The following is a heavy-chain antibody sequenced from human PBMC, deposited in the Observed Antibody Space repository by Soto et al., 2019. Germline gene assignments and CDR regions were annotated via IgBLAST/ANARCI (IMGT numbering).Heavy chain of an antibody. CDR2: ISGSGGRT. J-gene: IGHJ5*02. V-gene: IGHV3-23*01. CDR3: AKDKHSNPLNWFDP. Sequence: EVQLLESGGRLLQPGGSLRLSCAASGFTFSSYAMSWVRQAPGKGLEWVSGISGSGGRTYYADSVKGRFTISRDNSKNTLYLQMHSLRAEDTDVYYCAKDKHSNPLNWFDPWGQGTLVAVSS. CDR1: GFTFSSYA. D-gene: IGHD6-13*01.